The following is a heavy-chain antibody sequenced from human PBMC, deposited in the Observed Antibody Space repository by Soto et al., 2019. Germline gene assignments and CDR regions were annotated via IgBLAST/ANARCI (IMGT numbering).Heavy chain of an antibody. J-gene: IGHJ6*03. CDR1: GGSFSGYY. CDR2: INHSGST. Sequence: ASETLSLTCAVYGGSFSGYYWSRIRQPPGKGLEWIGEINHSGSTNYNPSLKSRVTISVDTSKNQFSLKLSSVTAADTAVYYCARGIGSTPAYMDVWGKGTTVTVSS. D-gene: IGHD3-10*01. V-gene: IGHV4-34*01. CDR3: ARGIGSTPAYMDV.